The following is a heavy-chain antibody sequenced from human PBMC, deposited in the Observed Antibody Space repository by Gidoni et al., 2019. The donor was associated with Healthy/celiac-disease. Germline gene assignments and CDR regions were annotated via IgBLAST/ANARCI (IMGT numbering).Heavy chain of an antibody. Sequence: QVQLQESGPGLVKPSETLSLTCTVSGGSISSYYWSWIRQPPGKGLEWIGYIYYSGSTNYNPSLKSRVTISVDTSKNQFSLKLSSVTAADTAVYYCASNIVATHGAFDIWGQGTMVTVSS. J-gene: IGHJ3*02. V-gene: IGHV4-59*08. CDR2: IYYSGST. CDR3: ASNIVATHGAFDI. D-gene: IGHD5-12*01. CDR1: GGSISSYY.